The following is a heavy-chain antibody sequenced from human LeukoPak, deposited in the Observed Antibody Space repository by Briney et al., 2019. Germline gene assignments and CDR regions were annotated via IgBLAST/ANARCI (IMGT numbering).Heavy chain of an antibody. CDR3: AREVVATASAFDC. V-gene: IGHV3-7*03. CDR1: GFSFSSFW. CDR2: IKDDGSVK. J-gene: IGHJ4*02. Sequence: GGSLRLSCTASGFSFSSFWMSWVRQAPGKGLEWVANIKDDGSVKNHVDSLKGRFSISRDNARNSLYLQISSLRAGDTAVYYCAREVVATASAFDCWGQGTLVTVSS. D-gene: IGHD2-21*01.